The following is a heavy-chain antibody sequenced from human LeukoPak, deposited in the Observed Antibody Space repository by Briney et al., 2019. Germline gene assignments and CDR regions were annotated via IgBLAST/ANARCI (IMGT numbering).Heavy chain of an antibody. J-gene: IGHJ5*02. D-gene: IGHD2-21*01. Sequence: ASVKVSCKTSGYYFSDYYMHWVRQAPGQGLERMGWINPNSGGTSSAQKFQGRVTMTRDTSITTVYMEVNWLTSDDTAIYYCARADRLDGGPYLIGPWGQGTLVTVSS. CDR1: GYYFSDYY. CDR3: ARADRLDGGPYLIGP. V-gene: IGHV1-2*02. CDR2: INPNSGGT.